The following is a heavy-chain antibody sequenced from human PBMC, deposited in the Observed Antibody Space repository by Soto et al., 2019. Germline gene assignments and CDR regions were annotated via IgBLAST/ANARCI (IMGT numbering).Heavy chain of an antibody. V-gene: IGHV4-30-2*01. CDR3: ARGMTTVTTFDY. J-gene: IGHJ4*02. D-gene: IGHD4-4*01. CDR1: GGSISRGGYS. Sequence: QLQLQESGSGLLKPSQPLSLTFAVSGGSISRGGYSWSWLRQPPGKGLEWIGYIYHSGSTYYNPSLKSRVTISVDRYKNQFSLKLRSVTAADTAVYYWARGMTTVTTFDYWVQRTLVTV. CDR2: IYHSGST.